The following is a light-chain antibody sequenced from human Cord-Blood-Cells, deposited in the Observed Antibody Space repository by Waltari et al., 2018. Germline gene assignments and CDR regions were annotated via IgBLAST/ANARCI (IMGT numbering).Light chain of an antibody. Sequence: QSALTQPASVSGSPGQSITTSCPGTSSDVGGYNLVSWYQQHTGKAPKLMIYEGSKRPSGVSNRFSGSKSGNTASLTISGLQAEDEADYYCCSYAGSVVFGGGTKLTVL. CDR2: EGS. V-gene: IGLV2-23*01. CDR1: SSDVGGYNL. J-gene: IGLJ2*01. CDR3: CSYAGSVV.